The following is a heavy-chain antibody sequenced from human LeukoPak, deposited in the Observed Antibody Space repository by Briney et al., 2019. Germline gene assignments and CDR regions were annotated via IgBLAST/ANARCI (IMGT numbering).Heavy chain of an antibody. J-gene: IGHJ6*02. V-gene: IGHV4-59*08. CDR1: GGSISGYF. CDR2: ISYSGST. CDR3: ARQPIDGYNNVGYYYYGMDV. Sequence: PSETLSLTCTVSGGSISGYFWNWIRQPPGKGLQWIGYISYSGSTNYNPSLKRRVTISVDTSKNQFSLNLSSVTAADTAVYYCARQPIDGYNNVGYYYYGMDVWGQGTTVTVSS. D-gene: IGHD5-24*01.